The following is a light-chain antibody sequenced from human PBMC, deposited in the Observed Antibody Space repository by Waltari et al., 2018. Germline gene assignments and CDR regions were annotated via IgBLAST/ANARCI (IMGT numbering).Light chain of an antibody. CDR3: QQTKSIPYT. CDR1: QDIGTY. J-gene: IGKJ2*01. Sequence: IQMTQSPSSVSASVGDRVTITCRASQDIGTYLAWYQQKPGKAPRTLIYAASSLQSVVPSRFSGGGSGTDFTLTITSLQPEDFAIYYCQQTKSIPYTFGQGTKLGIK. V-gene: IGKV1-12*01. CDR2: AAS.